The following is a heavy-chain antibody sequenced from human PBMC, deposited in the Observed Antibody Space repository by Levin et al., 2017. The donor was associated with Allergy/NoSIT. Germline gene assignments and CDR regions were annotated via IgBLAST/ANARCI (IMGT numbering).Heavy chain of an antibody. CDR2: TGTAGKYI. V-gene: IGHV3-21*01. CDR3: VRGSNTMIRADPLDY. CDR1: GFTFSSYN. Sequence: GESLKISCTASGFTFSSYNMNWVRQALGKGLEWVSSTGTAGKYIYYADSVKGRFTISRDNAKNSLYLQMNSLRAEDTAVYYCVRGSNTMIRADPLDYWGQGTLVTVSS. D-gene: IGHD3-10*01. J-gene: IGHJ4*02.